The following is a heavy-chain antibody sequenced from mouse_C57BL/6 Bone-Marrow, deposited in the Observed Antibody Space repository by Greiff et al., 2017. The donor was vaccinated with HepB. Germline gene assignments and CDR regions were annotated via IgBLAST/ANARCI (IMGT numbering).Heavy chain of an antibody. D-gene: IGHD1-1*01. CDR2: IWGGGST. CDR3: AKHSSPEYYYGSRIYAMDY. V-gene: IGHV2-9*01. CDR1: GFSLTSYG. Sequence: VQGVESGPGLVAPSQSLSITCTVSGFSLTSYGVDWVRQPPGKGLEWLGVIWGGGSTNYNSALMSRLSISKDNSKSQVFLKMNSLQTDDTAKYYCAKHSSPEYYYGSRIYAMDYWGQGTSVTVSS. J-gene: IGHJ4*01.